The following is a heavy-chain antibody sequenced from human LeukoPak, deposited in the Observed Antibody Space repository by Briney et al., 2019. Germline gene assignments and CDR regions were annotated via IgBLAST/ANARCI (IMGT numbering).Heavy chain of an antibody. CDR1: GGSFSSYY. Sequence: KPSETLSLTCTLSGGSFSSYYWSWIRQPPGKGLEWIGYIYYSGSTNYNPSLKSRVTISVDTSKNQFSLKLSSVTATDTAVYYCARAGYSGSDFSVWGKGSTVTVSS. CDR2: IYYSGST. V-gene: IGHV4-59*01. J-gene: IGHJ6*04. D-gene: IGHD5-12*01. CDR3: ARAGYSGSDFSV.